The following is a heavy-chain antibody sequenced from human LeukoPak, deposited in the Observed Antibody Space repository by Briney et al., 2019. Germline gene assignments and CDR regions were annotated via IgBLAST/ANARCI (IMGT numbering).Heavy chain of an antibody. CDR1: GYTFTSNY. V-gene: IGHV1-46*01. J-gene: IGHJ4*02. CDR2: IYPRDGST. CDR3: ARDQEGFDY. Sequence: WASVKVPCKASGYTFTSNYIHWVRQAPGQGLEWMGMIYPRDGSTSYAQKFQGRVTVTRDTSTSTVHMELSGLRSEDTAVYYCARDQEGFDYWGQGTLVTVSS.